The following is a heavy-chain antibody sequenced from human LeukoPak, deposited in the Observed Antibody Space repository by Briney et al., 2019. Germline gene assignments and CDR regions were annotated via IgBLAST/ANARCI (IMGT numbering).Heavy chain of an antibody. CDR2: IYYSGST. J-gene: IGHJ4*02. CDR1: GGSISSYY. D-gene: IGHD3-9*01. CDR3: ASVDSNFDY. Sequence: SETLSLTCTVSGGSISSYYWSWIRQPPGKGLEWIGYIYYSGSTNYNPSLKSRVTISVDTSKNQFSLKLSSVTAADTAVYYCASVDSNFDYWGRGTLVTVSS. V-gene: IGHV4-59*01.